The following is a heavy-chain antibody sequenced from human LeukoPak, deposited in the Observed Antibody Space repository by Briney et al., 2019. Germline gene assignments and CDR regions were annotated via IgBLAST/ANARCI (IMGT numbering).Heavy chain of an antibody. D-gene: IGHD6-19*01. V-gene: IGHV3-23*01. CDR3: AKGSAVAGMYYFDY. CDR1: GFTFSNFA. CDR2: IGGNHGGT. J-gene: IGHJ4*02. Sequence: PGASLRLSCAASGFTFSNFAMSWVRQAPGKRLEWVSSIGGNHGGTYFADSVKGRFTISRDNSKNTLFLQMNGLRAEDTAVYYCAKGSAVAGMYYFDYWGQGTLVTVSS.